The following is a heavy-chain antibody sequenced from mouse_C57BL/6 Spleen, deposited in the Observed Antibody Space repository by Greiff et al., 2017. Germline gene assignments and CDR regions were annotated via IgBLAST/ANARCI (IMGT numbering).Heavy chain of an antibody. V-gene: IGHV1-61*01. CDR1: GYTFTSYW. J-gene: IGHJ3*01. CDR2: IYPSDSET. CDR3: ARWTSLGPSFAY. Sequence: VQLQQPGAELVRPGSSVKLSCKASGYTFTSYWMDWVKQRPGQGLEWIGNIYPSDSETHYNQKFKDKATLTVDKSSSAAYMQLSSLTSEDSAVYYCARWTSLGPSFAYWGQGTLVTVSA. D-gene: IGHD4-1*01.